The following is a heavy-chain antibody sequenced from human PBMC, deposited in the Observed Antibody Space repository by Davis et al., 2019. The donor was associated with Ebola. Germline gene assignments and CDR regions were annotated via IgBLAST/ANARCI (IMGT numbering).Heavy chain of an antibody. Sequence: GESLKISCKGSGYSFTSYWIGWVRQMPGKGLEWMGIIYPGDSDTRYSPSFQGQVTISADKSISTAYLQWSSLKASDTAMYYCARGARYSSSRYYYYYGMDVWGQGTTVTVSS. CDR2: IYPGDSDT. CDR1: GYSFTSYW. J-gene: IGHJ6*02. V-gene: IGHV5-51*01. D-gene: IGHD6-13*01. CDR3: ARGARYSSSRYYYYYGMDV.